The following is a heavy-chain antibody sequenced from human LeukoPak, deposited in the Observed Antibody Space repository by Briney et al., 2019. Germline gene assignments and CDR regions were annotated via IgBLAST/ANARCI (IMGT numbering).Heavy chain of an antibody. CDR2: IYYSGTT. J-gene: IGHJ4*02. D-gene: IGHD5-18*01. V-gene: IGHV4-59*01. Sequence: SGTLSLTCTVSGGSTSSYYWNWIRQPPGKGLEWIGYIYYSGTTNYNPSLKSRVSMSVDTSKNQFSLKLSSVTAADTAVYYCARGRKYTSGYGVTELGSGYSDYWGQGTLVTVSS. CDR3: ARGRKYTSGYGVTELGSGYSDY. CDR1: GGSTSSYY.